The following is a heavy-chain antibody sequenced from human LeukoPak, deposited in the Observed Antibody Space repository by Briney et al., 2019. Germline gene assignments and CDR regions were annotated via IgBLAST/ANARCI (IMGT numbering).Heavy chain of an antibody. Sequence: GGSLRLSCAASGFTFSNYWMGWVRQAPGKRPEWVANMNIDGSEKYYADSVKGRFSISRDNARNSVYLQMASLRVEDTAVYYCARDPVEWELLLDYWGQGTLVTVSS. CDR2: MNIDGSEK. D-gene: IGHD1-26*01. V-gene: IGHV3-7*01. CDR1: GFTFSNYW. J-gene: IGHJ4*02. CDR3: ARDPVEWELLLDY.